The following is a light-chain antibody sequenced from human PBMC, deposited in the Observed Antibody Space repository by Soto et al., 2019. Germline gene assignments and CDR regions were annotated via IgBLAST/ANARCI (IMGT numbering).Light chain of an antibody. CDR3: LQDYNYPYT. V-gene: IGKV1-6*01. J-gene: IGKJ2*01. CDR1: QAIRND. CDR2: SAS. Sequence: AIPMTQSPSSLSASVGDRVTITCRASQAIRNDLGWYQQKPGKAPKLLIYSASSLQSGVPSRFSGSGSGTDFTLTISSLQPEDFATYYCLQDYNYPYTFGQGTKLEI.